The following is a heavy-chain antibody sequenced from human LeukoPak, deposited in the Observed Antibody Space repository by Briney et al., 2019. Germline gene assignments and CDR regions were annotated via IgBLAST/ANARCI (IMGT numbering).Heavy chain of an antibody. J-gene: IGHJ4*02. CDR2: FDPENGET. Sequence: GASVTVSCKVSGYSLTELSMHWVRQAPGKGLEWMGSFDPENGETLYAQEFQGRVTLTEDTSADTAYLELSSLRSEGTALYYCTRSAVVLPYYFDYWGQGTLVTVSS. CDR1: GYSLTELS. D-gene: IGHD3-22*01. CDR3: TRSAVVLPYYFDY. V-gene: IGHV1-24*01.